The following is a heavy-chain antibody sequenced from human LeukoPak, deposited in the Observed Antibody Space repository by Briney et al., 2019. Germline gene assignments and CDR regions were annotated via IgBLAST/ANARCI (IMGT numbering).Heavy chain of an antibody. CDR1: GFTVSSNY. CDR2: IYSGGST. V-gene: IGHV3-53*01. CDR3: ARAEAWELYFDY. J-gene: IGHJ4*02. Sequence: PGGSLRLSCAASGFTVSSNYMSWVRQAPGKGLEWVSVIYSGGSTYYADSVKGRFTISRDNSKNTLYLQMNSLRAEDTAVYYCARAEAWELYFDYWGQGTLVTVSS. D-gene: IGHD1-26*01.